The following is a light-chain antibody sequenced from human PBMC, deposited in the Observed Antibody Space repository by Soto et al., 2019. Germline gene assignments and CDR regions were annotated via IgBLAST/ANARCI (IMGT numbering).Light chain of an antibody. J-gene: IGLJ2*01. CDR1: SSDVGGYNY. CDR3: SSYTSGSTPVV. CDR2: EVS. V-gene: IGLV2-14*01. Sequence: QSVLTQPASVSGSPGQSITISCTGTSSDVGGYNYVSWYQQYPGKAPKLMIFEVSNRPSGVSNRFCGSKSGNTASLTISGLQAEDEADYYCSSYTSGSTPVVFGGGTKLTVL.